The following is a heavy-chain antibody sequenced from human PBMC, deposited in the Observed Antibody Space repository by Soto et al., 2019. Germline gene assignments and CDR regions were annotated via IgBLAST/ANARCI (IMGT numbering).Heavy chain of an antibody. CDR2: VDYSGRT. V-gene: IGHV4-59*08. CDR1: GASISSYY. Sequence: QVQLQESGPGLVKPSETLSLTCAVSGASISSYYWSWIRQPPGRGLEWIGYVDYSGRTNYNPSLKSRVTISVDTSKRLFFLRLNSVTAADTAVYFCARHVNSDSHLDNWGQGTLVTVSS. J-gene: IGHJ4*02. CDR3: ARHVNSDSHLDN. D-gene: IGHD1-26*01.